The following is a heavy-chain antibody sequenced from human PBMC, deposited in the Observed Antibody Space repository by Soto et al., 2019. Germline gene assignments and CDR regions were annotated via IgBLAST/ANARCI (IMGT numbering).Heavy chain of an antibody. CDR1: GGSISSSSYY. Sequence: PSETLSLTCTVSGGSISSSSYYWGWIRQPPGKGLEWIGSIYYSGSTYYNPSLKSRVTISVDTSKNQFSLKLSSVTAADTAVYYCASFTGTNYDFWSGYYYVMDVWGQGTTVTVSS. D-gene: IGHD3-3*01. CDR3: ASFTGTNYDFWSGYYYVMDV. CDR2: IYYSGST. J-gene: IGHJ6*02. V-gene: IGHV4-39*01.